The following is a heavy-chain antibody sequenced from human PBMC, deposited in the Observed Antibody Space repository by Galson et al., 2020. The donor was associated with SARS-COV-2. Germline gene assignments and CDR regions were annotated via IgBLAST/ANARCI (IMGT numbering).Heavy chain of an antibody. Sequence: GGSLRLSCAASGFTFSNAWMSWVRQAPGKGLEWVGRIKSKTDGGTTDYAAPVKGRFTISRDDSKNTLYLQMNSLKTEDTAVYYCTTTPRQWLGGGWFDPWGQGTLVTVSS. J-gene: IGHJ5*02. V-gene: IGHV3-15*01. CDR2: IKSKTDGGTT. CDR1: GFTFSNAW. D-gene: IGHD6-19*01. CDR3: TTTPRQWLGGGWFDP.